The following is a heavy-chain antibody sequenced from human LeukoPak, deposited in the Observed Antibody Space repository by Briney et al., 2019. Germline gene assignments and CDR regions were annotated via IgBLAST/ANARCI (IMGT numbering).Heavy chain of an antibody. CDR1: GYTFTSNW. CDR3: AREGTTSGYYDY. D-gene: IGHD1-26*01. V-gene: IGHV5-51*01. J-gene: IGHJ4*02. CDR2: IYPGDSDT. Sequence: GESLKISCKGSGYTFTSNWIAWVRQMPGKGLEWMGIIYPGDSDTRYGPSFQGQVTISVDKSISTAYLQWSSLKASDSAMYYCAREGTTSGYYDYWGQGTQVTVSS.